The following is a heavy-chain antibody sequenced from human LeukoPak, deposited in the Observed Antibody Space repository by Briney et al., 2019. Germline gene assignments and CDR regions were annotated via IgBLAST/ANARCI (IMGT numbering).Heavy chain of an antibody. V-gene: IGHV4-34*01. CDR1: GGSFSGYY. CDR3: ARGREYCSGGSCYSSYYYYYYYMDV. J-gene: IGHJ6*03. CDR2: INHSGST. D-gene: IGHD2-15*01. Sequence: SETLSLTCAVYGGSFSGYYWSWIRQPPGKGLEWIGEINHSGSTNYNPSLTSRVTISVDTSKNQFSLKLSSVTAADTAVYYCARGREYCSGGSCYSSYYYYYYYMDVWGKGTTVTVSS.